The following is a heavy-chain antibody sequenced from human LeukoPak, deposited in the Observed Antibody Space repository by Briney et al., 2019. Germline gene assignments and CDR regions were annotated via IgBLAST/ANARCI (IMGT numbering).Heavy chain of an antibody. CDR2: IDGSGDTI. CDR1: EFTFSDYS. Sequence: PGGSLRLSCAASEFTFSDYSMNWVRQAPGKGLEWVSYIDGSGDTIYYADSVKGRFTISRDNAKNSLDLQMNSLRDEDTAVYYCSRRFDCWGQGTLVTVSS. J-gene: IGHJ4*02. CDR3: SRRFDC. V-gene: IGHV3-48*02.